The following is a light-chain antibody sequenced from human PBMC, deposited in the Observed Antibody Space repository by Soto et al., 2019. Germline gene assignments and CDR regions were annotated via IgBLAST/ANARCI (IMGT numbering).Light chain of an antibody. CDR1: QSVSSN. V-gene: IGKV3-15*01. J-gene: IGKJ1*01. Sequence: EIVMTQSPATLSVSPGERATLSCRASQSVSSNLAWYQQKPGQAPRLLIYGASTRATGIPARFSGSGSGTEFPLTGSSLQSEDFAVYYCQQYNNWPRTFGQGTKVDIK. CDR2: GAS. CDR3: QQYNNWPRT.